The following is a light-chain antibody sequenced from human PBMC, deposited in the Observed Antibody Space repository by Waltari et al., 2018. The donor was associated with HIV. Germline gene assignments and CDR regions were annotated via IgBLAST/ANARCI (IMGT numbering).Light chain of an antibody. Sequence: QSVLTQPTSASGTPAQRVTISCSSGRSNLGSNYVFWSQLLPGTAPKLLVYRNDQRPSGVPDRLSGSKSGTSASLAISGLRSEDEADYYCAAWDDSLSGYVFGTGTKVTVL. CDR1: RSNLGSNY. J-gene: IGLJ1*01. CDR3: AAWDDSLSGYV. CDR2: RND. V-gene: IGLV1-47*01.